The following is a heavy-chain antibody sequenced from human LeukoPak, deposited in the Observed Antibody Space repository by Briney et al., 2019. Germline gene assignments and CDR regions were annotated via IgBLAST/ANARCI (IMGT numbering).Heavy chain of an antibody. J-gene: IGHJ4*02. CDR1: GFTFSSYG. Sequence: PGGSLRLSCAASGFTFSSYGMHWVRQAPGKGLEWVAFIRYDGSNKYYADSVKGRFTISRDNSKNTLYLQMNSLRAEDTAVYYCARPYPYCSSTSCYTFDYWGQGTLVTVSS. D-gene: IGHD2-2*02. CDR2: IRYDGSNK. V-gene: IGHV3-30*02. CDR3: ARPYPYCSSTSCYTFDY.